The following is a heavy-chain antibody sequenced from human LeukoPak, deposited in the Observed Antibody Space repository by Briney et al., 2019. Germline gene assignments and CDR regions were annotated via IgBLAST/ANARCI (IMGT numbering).Heavy chain of an antibody. V-gene: IGHV4-4*02. D-gene: IGHD2-21*02. Sequence: SGTLSLTCAVSGDSISNNNWWSWVRQPPGKGLEWIGEIFYSGDTNYKPSLKSRVTISVDKSKNQFSLKLSSVTVADTAVYYCAGAHCGGDCYSGRAFDIWGQGTMVTVSS. CDR3: AGAHCGGDCYSGRAFDI. CDR2: IFYSGDT. J-gene: IGHJ3*02. CDR1: GDSISNNNW.